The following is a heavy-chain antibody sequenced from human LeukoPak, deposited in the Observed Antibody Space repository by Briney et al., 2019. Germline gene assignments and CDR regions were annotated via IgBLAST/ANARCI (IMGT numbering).Heavy chain of an antibody. CDR1: GFTFSSYS. CDR2: ISSSSSSTI. J-gene: IGHJ6*02. Sequence: GGSLRLSCAASGFTFSSYSMNWVRQAPGKGLEWVSYISSSSSSTIYYADSVKGRFTISRDNAKNSLYLQMNSLRDEDTAVYYXARPWNXYYYYDMDVWGQGTTVTVSS. V-gene: IGHV3-48*02. CDR3: ARPWNXYYYYDMDV. D-gene: IGHD1-1*01.